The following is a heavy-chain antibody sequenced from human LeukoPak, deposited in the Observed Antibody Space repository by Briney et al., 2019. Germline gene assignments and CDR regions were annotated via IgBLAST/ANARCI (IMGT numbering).Heavy chain of an antibody. J-gene: IGHJ5*02. V-gene: IGHV3-21*01. CDR2: ISRRSSYI. CDR1: GFTFSSYS. CDR3: ARGPGTIFGVVIIGMVWFDP. Sequence: GGALRLSCAASGFTFSSYSMNWVRQAPGKGLEWVSSISRRSSYIYYADSVKGRFTISRDNAKNSLYLQMNSLRAEDTAVYYCARGPGTIFGVVIIGMVWFDPWGQGTLVTVSS. D-gene: IGHD3-3*01.